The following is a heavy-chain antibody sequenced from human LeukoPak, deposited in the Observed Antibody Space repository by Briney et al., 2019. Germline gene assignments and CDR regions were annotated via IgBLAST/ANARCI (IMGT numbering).Heavy chain of an antibody. V-gene: IGHV5-51*01. CDR1: GYSFNSYW. D-gene: IGHD3-10*01. CDR3: ARSRFGQPNPGRWFDP. CDR2: IYSGDSDT. Sequence: PGGSPKTLRKGFGYSFNSYWIGRGRQIPGKGAGGVGIIYSGDSDTRYSPSFQGQVTISADRSISSAYLQWSSLKASDTAMYYCARSRFGQPNPGRWFDPWGQGTLVTVSS. J-gene: IGHJ5*02.